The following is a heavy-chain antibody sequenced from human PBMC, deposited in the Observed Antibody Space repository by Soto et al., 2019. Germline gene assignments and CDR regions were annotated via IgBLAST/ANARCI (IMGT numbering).Heavy chain of an antibody. V-gene: IGHV1-46*01. Sequence: QVQLVQSGAEVKKPGASGKISCEASGYSFTSQYVHWVRQAPGQGLEWMGIINPNGGSKTYAQKFQGKIPRTREQSTSKGKMGLSRPTSGDTAVYFCAREQGLRPGGGGTEPLDIWGQGTMVTVAS. D-gene: IGHD5-12*01. CDR2: INPNGGSK. J-gene: IGHJ3*02. CDR1: GYSFTSQY. CDR3: AREQGLRPGGGGTEPLDI.